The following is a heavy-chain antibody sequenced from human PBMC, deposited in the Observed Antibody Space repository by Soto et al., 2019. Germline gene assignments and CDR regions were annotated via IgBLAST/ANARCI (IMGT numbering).Heavy chain of an antibody. CDR3: AKARRAGGNYGFYSDF. D-gene: IGHD1-7*01. CDR2: SSATGAGT. J-gene: IGHJ4*02. V-gene: IGHV3-23*01. CDR1: GFTFSSYG. Sequence: EVQLLESGGGLVQPGGSLRLSCAASGFTFSSYGMTWVRQAPGKGLEWVSFSSATGAGTYYADSVKGRFTISRDNSKNTLYLQMTSLRADDPAVYYCAKARRAGGNYGFYSDFWGQGALVIVSS.